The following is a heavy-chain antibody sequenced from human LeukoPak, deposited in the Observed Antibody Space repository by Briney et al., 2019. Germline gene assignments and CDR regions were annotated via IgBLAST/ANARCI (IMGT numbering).Heavy chain of an antibody. CDR3: ARDLASTYD. CDR2: IDHNGNT. CDR1: GGSFSAYY. D-gene: IGHD2-2*01. Sequence: PSETLSLTCVVYGGSFSAYYWTWIRQPPGKGLEWIGEIDHNGNTNYIPSLKNRITISVDTSKNQLSLKLTSVTAADTAVYYCARDLASTYDWGQGTLVTVSS. V-gene: IGHV4-34*01. J-gene: IGHJ4*02.